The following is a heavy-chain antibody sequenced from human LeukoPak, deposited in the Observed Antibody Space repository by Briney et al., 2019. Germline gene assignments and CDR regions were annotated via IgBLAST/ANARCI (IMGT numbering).Heavy chain of an antibody. V-gene: IGHV4-59*01. Sequence: SETLSLTCTVSGGSISSYYWSWIRQPPGKGLEWIGYIYYSGSTNYNPSLKSRVTISVDTSKNQFSLKLSSVTAADTAVYYCARTRGSSSSSYYYYYYMDVWGKGTTVTVSS. CDR2: IYYSGST. D-gene: IGHD6-6*01. CDR3: ARTRGSSSSSYYYYYYMDV. J-gene: IGHJ6*03. CDR1: GGSISSYY.